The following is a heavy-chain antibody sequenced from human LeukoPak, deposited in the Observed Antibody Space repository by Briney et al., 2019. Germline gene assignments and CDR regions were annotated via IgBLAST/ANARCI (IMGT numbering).Heavy chain of an antibody. J-gene: IGHJ2*01. CDR3: ATEGRGANYWYFDL. CDR1: GYSLTELS. CDR2: FDPEQGKT. D-gene: IGHD3-10*01. Sequence: ASVKVSCKVSGYSLTELSMHWVRQAPGKGREWMGGFDPEQGKTIYSQKFQDRVILTEDTSRDTVYMDLSGLTSEDTAVYFCATEGRGANYWYFDLWGRGTLVTVSS. V-gene: IGHV1-24*01.